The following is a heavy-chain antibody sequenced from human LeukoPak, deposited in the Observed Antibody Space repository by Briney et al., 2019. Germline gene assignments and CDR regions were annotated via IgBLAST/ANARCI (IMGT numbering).Heavy chain of an antibody. CDR3: ARGVYSLDV. V-gene: IGHV3-7*01. CDR1: GFTFSSNW. J-gene: IGHJ6*04. D-gene: IGHD2-21*01. Sequence: GGSPRLSCVASGFTFSSNWMTWVRQAPGKGLEWVANMNEDGTERYYVDSVKGRFTISRDNAKNSLYLQMNSLRAEDTAVYYCARGVYSLDVWGKGITVTVSS. CDR2: MNEDGTER.